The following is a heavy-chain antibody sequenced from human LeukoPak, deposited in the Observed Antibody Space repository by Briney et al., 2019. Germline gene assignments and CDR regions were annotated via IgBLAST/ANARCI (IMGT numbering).Heavy chain of an antibody. CDR1: GFTFDDYT. J-gene: IGHJ4*02. Sequence: GGSLRLSCAASGFTFDDYTMHWVRHAPGKGLEWVSLISWDGGSTYYADSVKGRFTISRDNSKNSLYLQMTSLRTEDTALHHCVKDGGGTYYGEGFDYWGQGTLVTVSS. CDR2: ISWDGGST. D-gene: IGHD1-26*01. V-gene: IGHV3-43*01. CDR3: VKDGGGTYYGEGFDY.